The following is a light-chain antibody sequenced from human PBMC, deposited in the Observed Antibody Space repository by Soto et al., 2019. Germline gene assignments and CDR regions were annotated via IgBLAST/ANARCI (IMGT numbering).Light chain of an antibody. V-gene: IGLV2-14*01. J-gene: IGLJ1*01. Sequence: QSSLTQPASVSGSPGQSITISCTGTSSDVGGYNYVSWYQQQRGKAPKLMIYEVSNRPSGVSNRFSGSKSGNTASLTVSGLQAEDEADYHCSSYXSSSTRVVGTGXKXT. CDR1: SSDVGGYNY. CDR3: SSYXSSSTRV. CDR2: EVS.